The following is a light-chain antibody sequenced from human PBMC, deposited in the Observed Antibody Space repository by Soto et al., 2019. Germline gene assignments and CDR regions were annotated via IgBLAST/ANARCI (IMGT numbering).Light chain of an antibody. CDR2: GAS. J-gene: IGKJ2*01. CDR3: QQSNNWPYT. Sequence: EIVMTQSPATLSVSPGERVTLSCRASQSVSDNLAWYQQKPGQAPRLLIYGASTRATTIPARFSGSGSGTECTLTISSLQSEDFAVYYCQQSNNWPYTFGQGTKLDIK. CDR1: QSVSDN. V-gene: IGKV3-15*01.